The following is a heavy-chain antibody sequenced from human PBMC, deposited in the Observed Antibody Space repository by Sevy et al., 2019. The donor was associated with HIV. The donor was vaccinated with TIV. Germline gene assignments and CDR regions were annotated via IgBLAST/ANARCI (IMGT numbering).Heavy chain of an antibody. D-gene: IGHD3-16*02. CDR2: LPYDGSKE. V-gene: IGHV3-30*02. CDR3: TKDMVTFGGIIANSPGGFDM. J-gene: IGHJ3*02. CDR1: GFRFSSYG. Sequence: GGSLRLSCAASGFRFSSYGMNCVRQAPDKGLEWVAFLPYDGSKEDYADSVKGRFTISRDNSKNTLYRQMSSLRAEDTAVYYCTKDMVTFGGIIANSPGGFDMWGQGTMVTVSS.